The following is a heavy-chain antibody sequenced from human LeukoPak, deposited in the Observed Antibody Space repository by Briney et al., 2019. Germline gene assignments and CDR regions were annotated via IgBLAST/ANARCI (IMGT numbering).Heavy chain of an antibody. Sequence: GGSLRLSCAASGFTFHDYAMHWVRQAPGKGLEWVSGISWTRGSIGYADSVKGRFTISRDNSKNTLYLQMNSLRAEDTAVYYCARVRSAPMAYAFDIWGQGTMVTVSS. J-gene: IGHJ3*02. CDR2: ISWTRGSI. D-gene: IGHD1-26*01. V-gene: IGHV3-9*01. CDR3: ARVRSAPMAYAFDI. CDR1: GFTFHDYA.